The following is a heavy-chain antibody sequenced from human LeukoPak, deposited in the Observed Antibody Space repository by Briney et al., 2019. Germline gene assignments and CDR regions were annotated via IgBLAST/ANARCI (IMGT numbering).Heavy chain of an antibody. D-gene: IGHD5-12*01. CDR1: GYTFTGYY. J-gene: IGHJ4*02. CDR2: INPNSGGT. V-gene: IGHV1-2*02. CDR3: ARDTRYSGYALDY. Sequence: ASVKVSCKASGYTFTGYYMHWVRQAPGQGLEWMGWINPNSGGTNYAQKFQGRVTMTRDTSISTAYMELSRLRSDDTAVYYCARDTRYSGYALDYWGQGTLVTASS.